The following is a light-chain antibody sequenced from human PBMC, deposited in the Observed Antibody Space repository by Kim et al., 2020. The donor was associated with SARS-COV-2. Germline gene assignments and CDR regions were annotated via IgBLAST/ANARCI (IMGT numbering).Light chain of an antibody. Sequence: PTLHWRSSQSLSSRSSNKIYVSSCIHKPQRRPPLLISWPSTRDSGVPDRFSASVSGADFTLTLSSLQAEGVAVYYCQQYYSAPLTFGGGTKVDI. V-gene: IGKV4-1*01. CDR2: WPS. CDR3: QQYYSAPLT. CDR1: QSLSSRSSNKIY. J-gene: IGKJ4*01.